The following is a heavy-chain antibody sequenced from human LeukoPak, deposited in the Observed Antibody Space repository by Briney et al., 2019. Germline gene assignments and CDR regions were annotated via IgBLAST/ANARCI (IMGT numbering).Heavy chain of an antibody. Sequence: PGGSLRLSCAASGFTFSSYSMNWVRQAPGKGLEWVSSISSSSSYIYYADSVKGRFTISRDNAKNSLYLQMNSLRAEDTAVYYCARYCSGGSCYYYYYGMDVWGQGTTVTVSS. CDR1: GFTFSSYS. V-gene: IGHV3-21*01. CDR2: ISSSSSYI. J-gene: IGHJ6*02. CDR3: ARYCSGGSCYYYYYGMDV. D-gene: IGHD2-15*01.